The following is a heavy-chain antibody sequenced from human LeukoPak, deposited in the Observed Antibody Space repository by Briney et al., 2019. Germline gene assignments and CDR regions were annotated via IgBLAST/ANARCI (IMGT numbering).Heavy chain of an antibody. CDR3: ARHSGHIYSGYDNNFVY. CDR2: IYYSGST. V-gene: IGHV4-39*01. CDR1: GRSVSSSSYY. J-gene: IGHJ4*02. D-gene: IGHD5-12*01. Sequence: SETLSLTCTVSGRSVSSSSYYWGWIRQPPGKGLEWIGSIYYSGSTYYNPSLKSRVTISVDTSKNQFSLNLSSVTAADTAVYFCARHSGHIYSGYDNNFVYWGQGTLVTVSS.